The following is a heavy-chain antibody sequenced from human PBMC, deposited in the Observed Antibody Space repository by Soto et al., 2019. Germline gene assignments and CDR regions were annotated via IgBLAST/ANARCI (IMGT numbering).Heavy chain of an antibody. CDR1: GFTFSNAW. J-gene: IGHJ4*02. CDR3: VTYYYESSGYRAPIAPDY. Sequence: PGGSLRLSCAASGFTFSNAWMNWVRQAPGKGLEWVGRIKSKTDGGTTDYAAPVKGRFTISRDDSKNTLYLQMNSLKTEDTAVYYCVTYYYESSGYRAPIAPDYWGQGPLVTVAS. CDR2: IKSKTDGGTT. D-gene: IGHD3-22*01. V-gene: IGHV3-15*07.